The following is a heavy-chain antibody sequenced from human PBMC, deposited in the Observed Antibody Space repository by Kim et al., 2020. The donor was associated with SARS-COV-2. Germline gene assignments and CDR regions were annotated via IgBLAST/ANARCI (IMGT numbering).Heavy chain of an antibody. CDR2: ISSSSSYI. V-gene: IGHV3-21*01. CDR3: ARVYSRSYWGGFGP. CDR1: GFTFSSYS. J-gene: IGHJ5*02. D-gene: IGHD6-13*01. Sequence: GGSLRLSCAASGFTFSSYSMNWVRQAPGKGLEWVSYISSSSSYIYYADSVKGRFTISRDNAKNSLFLQMNSLRAEDTAVYYCARVYSRSYWGGFGPWGQGTLVTVSS.